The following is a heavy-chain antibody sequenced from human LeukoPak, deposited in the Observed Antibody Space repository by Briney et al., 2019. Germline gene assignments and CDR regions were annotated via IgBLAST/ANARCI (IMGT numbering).Heavy chain of an antibody. CDR3: AREAAAYCGGDCWVDY. V-gene: IGHV3-30-3*01. CDR2: ISYDGTNK. J-gene: IGHJ4*02. CDR1: GFTFSTYA. Sequence: PGRSLRLSCSASGFTFSTYAMHWVRQAPGKGLEWVAVISYDGTNKYYADSVKGRFTVSRDNSENTLYLQMNSLRPEDTAIYYCAREAAAYCGGDCWVDYWGQGTLVTVSS. D-gene: IGHD2-21*02.